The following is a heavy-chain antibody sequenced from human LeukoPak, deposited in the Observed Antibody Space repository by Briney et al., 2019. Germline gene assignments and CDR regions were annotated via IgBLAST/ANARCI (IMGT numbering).Heavy chain of an antibody. CDR2: IYSGGST. CDR1: GFTVSSNY. V-gene: IGHV3-53*01. Sequence: GGSLRLSCAASGFTVSSNYMSWVRQAPGKGLEWVSVIYSGGSTYYADSVKGRFTISRDNSKNTLYLQMNSLRAEDTAVYYCAKDQGGYSGYDAPYYFDYWGQGTLVTVSS. CDR3: AKDQGGYSGYDAPYYFDY. D-gene: IGHD5-12*01. J-gene: IGHJ4*02.